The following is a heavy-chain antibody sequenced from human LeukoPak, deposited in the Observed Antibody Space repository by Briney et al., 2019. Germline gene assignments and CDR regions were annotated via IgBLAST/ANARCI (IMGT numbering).Heavy chain of an antibody. J-gene: IGHJ3*02. CDR3: AKSLGGSGSYYSLLDAFDI. Sequence: GGSLRLSCAASGFTFDDYAMHWVRQAPGKGLEWVSGISWNSGSIGYADSVKGQFTISRDNAKNPLYLQMNSLRAEDTALYYCAKSLGGSGSYYSLLDAFDIWGQGTMVTVSS. D-gene: IGHD3-10*01. CDR2: ISWNSGSI. V-gene: IGHV3-9*01. CDR1: GFTFDDYA.